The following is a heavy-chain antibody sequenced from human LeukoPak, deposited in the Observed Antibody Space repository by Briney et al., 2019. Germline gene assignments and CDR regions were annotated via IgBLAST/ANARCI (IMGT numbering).Heavy chain of an antibody. Sequence: GTSLRLSCAASGFTFTSYSMNWVRQAPGKGLEWVSSISCSSSYIYYADSVKGRFTISRDNAKNSLYLQMNSLRAEDTAVYYCARGSGATYSSSWYLDYWGQGTLVTVSS. V-gene: IGHV3-21*01. CDR2: ISCSSSYI. D-gene: IGHD6-13*01. CDR3: ARGSGATYSSSWYLDY. CDR1: GFTFTSYS. J-gene: IGHJ4*02.